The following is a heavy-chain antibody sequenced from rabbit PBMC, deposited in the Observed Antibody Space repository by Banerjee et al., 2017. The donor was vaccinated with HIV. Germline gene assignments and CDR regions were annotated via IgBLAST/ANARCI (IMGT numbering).Heavy chain of an antibody. CDR2: IYDGKGRS. J-gene: IGHJ4*01. Sequence: QLKETGGGLVQPGGSLTLTCTASGFDISNGYMDWVRQAPGKGLEWIGNIYDGKGRSEYASWVNGRFTISSDNAQNTVDLQMNSLTAADTATYFCARSRDGGFDLWGPGTLVT. CDR1: GFDISNGY. D-gene: IGHD2-1*01. V-gene: IGHV1S7*01. CDR3: ARSRDGGFDL.